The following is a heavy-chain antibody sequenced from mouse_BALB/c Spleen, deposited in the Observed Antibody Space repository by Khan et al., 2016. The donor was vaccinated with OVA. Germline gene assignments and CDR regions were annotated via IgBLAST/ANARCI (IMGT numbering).Heavy chain of an antibody. D-gene: IGHD2-10*02. J-gene: IGHJ3*01. CDR3: TRSGYGNPFAY. V-gene: IGHV1S81*02. CDR2: INPNNGGP. Sequence: VQLKQSGAELVKPGTSVKLSCKASGYTFSSYYMYWVKQRPGQGLEWIGGINPNNGGPNFNEKFKAKATLTVDKSSSTAYMHLSSLTSEDSAVYYCTRSGYGNPFAYWGQGTLVTVSP. CDR1: GYTFSSYY.